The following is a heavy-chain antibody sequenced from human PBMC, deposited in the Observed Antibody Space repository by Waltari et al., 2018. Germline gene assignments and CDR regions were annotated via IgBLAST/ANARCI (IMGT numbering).Heavy chain of an antibody. V-gene: IGHV4-39*01. Sequence: QLQLQESCPGLVKPSETLSLTCTVSGGSISSSSYYWGWIRQPPGKGLEWIGSIYYSGSTYYNPSLKSRVTISVDTSKNQFSLKLSSVTAADTAVYYCARHGRWWLREDAFDIWGQGTMVTVSS. CDR3: ARHGRWWLREDAFDI. CDR1: GGSISSSSYY. D-gene: IGHD5-12*01. J-gene: IGHJ3*02. CDR2: IYYSGST.